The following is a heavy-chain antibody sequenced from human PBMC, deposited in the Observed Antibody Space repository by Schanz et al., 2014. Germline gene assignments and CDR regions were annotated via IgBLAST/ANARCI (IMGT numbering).Heavy chain of an antibody. CDR2: LSGSGGST. CDR1: GFTFSSNA. V-gene: IGHV3-23*01. CDR3: ARDFDDRRGYASGCCVVDGIDV. Sequence: EVQLLESGGGLVQPGGSLRLSCAASGFTFSSNAMSWVRQAPGKGLEWVSALSGSGGSTYYADSVKGRFTISRDNSKNTLYLQMNSMRAEDTAVDYWARDFDDRRGYASGCCVVDGIDVWGQGTTVTVSS. D-gene: IGHD3-10*01. J-gene: IGHJ6*02.